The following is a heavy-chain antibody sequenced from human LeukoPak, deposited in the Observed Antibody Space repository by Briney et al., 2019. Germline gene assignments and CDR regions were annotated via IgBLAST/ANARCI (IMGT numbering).Heavy chain of an antibody. CDR3: ARVARHPGIAVAGNDY. CDR2: ISTSSSYI. CDR1: GFTFSNYA. Sequence: PGGSLRLSCAASGFTFSNYAMNWVRQAPGKGLEWVSSISTSSSYIYYADSLKGRFIISRGNAKNSLFLQMNSLRAEDTAVYYCARVARHPGIAVAGNDYWGQGTLVTVSS. V-gene: IGHV3-21*01. D-gene: IGHD6-19*01. J-gene: IGHJ4*02.